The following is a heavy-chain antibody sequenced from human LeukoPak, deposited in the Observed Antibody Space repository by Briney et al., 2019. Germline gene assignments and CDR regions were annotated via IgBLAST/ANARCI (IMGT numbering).Heavy chain of an antibody. V-gene: IGHV4-59*12. D-gene: IGHD1-26*01. CDR3: ARVQGDYYYYGMDV. Sequence: SETLSLTCTVSGGSISSYYWSWIRQPPGKGLEWIGYIYYSGSTNYNPSLKSRVTISVDTSKNQFSLKLSSVTAADTAVYYCARVQGDYYYYGMDVWGQGTTVTVSS. CDR1: GGSISSYY. J-gene: IGHJ6*02. CDR2: IYYSGST.